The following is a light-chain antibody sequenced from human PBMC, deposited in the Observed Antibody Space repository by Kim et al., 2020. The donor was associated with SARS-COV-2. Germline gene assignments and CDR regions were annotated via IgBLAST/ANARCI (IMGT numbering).Light chain of an antibody. CDR2: KVS. CDR1: QSLVYSDGSTY. J-gene: IGKJ1*01. V-gene: IGKV2-30*01. Sequence: PASISWRSRQSLVYSDGSTYLDWFHQRPGQAPRRQIYKVSNRDSGVPDRFGGSGSGTDFTMKISRVGADDVGVYYCIQATRWPRTFGEGTKVDIK. CDR3: IQATRWPRT.